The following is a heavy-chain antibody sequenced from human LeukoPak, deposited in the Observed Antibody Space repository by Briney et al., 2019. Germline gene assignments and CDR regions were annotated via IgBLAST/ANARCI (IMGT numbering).Heavy chain of an antibody. CDR1: NGSFSGYH. D-gene: IGHD3-16*01. Sequence: PSETLSLTCAVYNGSFSGYHWSWIRQSPERGLEWIGEVNHGGDTNYNPSLRSRVATSLDTSKNHLSLKLRSVTAADTAVYNCARAAWNGGGGFDPWGQGTLVTVSS. J-gene: IGHJ5*02. V-gene: IGHV4-34*01. CDR3: ARAAWNGGGGFDP. CDR2: VNHGGDT.